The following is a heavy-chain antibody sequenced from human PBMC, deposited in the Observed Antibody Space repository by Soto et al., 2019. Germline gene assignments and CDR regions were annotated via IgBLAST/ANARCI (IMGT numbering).Heavy chain of an antibody. CDR2: VNGDVSSS. CDR3: VRRDGELRAFDI. J-gene: IGHJ3*02. Sequence: EVQLAESGGSLVQPGGSLKLSCAASGFNFSNYWMHWVRQAPGKGLVWVSRVNGDVSSSSYADSVKGRFSISRDNAKNTLFLQMNSLRVEDTAVYYCVRRDGELRAFDIWCQGTMVTVSA. CDR1: GFNFSNYW. V-gene: IGHV3-74*01. D-gene: IGHD3-10*01.